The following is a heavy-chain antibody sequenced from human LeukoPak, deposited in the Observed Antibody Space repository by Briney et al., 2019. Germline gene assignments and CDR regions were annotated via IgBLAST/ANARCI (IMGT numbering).Heavy chain of an antibody. D-gene: IGHD3-22*01. CDR2: ISYDGSNK. CDR1: GFTFSSYG. V-gene: IGHV3-30*18. J-gene: IGHJ4*02. CDR3: AKKGYYDGSGYYMYYFDH. Sequence: GGSLRLSCAASGFTFSSYGMHWVRQAPGKGLEWVAVISYDGSNKYYADSAKGRFTISKDNSKNTLYLQMNSLRAEDTAVYYCAKKGYYDGSGYYMYYFDHWGQGTLVTVSS.